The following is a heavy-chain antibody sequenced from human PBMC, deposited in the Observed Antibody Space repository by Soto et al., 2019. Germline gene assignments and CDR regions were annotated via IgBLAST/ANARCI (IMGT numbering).Heavy chain of an antibody. J-gene: IGHJ3*02. CDR1: GFTFSSYW. CDR3: ARDHTNDAFDI. V-gene: IGHV3-7*01. CDR2: IKQDGSEK. D-gene: IGHD3-3*01. Sequence: PGGSLRLSCAAPGFTFSSYWMSWVRQAPGKGLEWVANIKQDGSEKYYVDSVKGRFTISRDNAKNSLYLQMNSLRAEDTAVYYCARDHTNDAFDIWGQGTMVTVSS.